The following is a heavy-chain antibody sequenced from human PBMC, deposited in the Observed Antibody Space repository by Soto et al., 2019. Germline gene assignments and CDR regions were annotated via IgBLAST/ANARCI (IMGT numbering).Heavy chain of an antibody. D-gene: IGHD6-19*01. CDR2: SIPIFGTA. J-gene: IGHJ5*02. Sequence: SVKGSCKASGGTFSSYAISWVRQAPGQGLEWMGGSIPIFGTANYAQKFQGRVTITADESTSTAYMELSSLRSEDPAVYYCAREYSSGWNWFDPWGQGTLVTVSS. CDR1: GGTFSSYA. CDR3: AREYSSGWNWFDP. V-gene: IGHV1-69*13.